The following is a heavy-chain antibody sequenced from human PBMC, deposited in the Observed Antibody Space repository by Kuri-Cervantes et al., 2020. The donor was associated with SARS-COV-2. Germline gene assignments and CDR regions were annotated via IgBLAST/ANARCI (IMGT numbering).Heavy chain of an antibody. J-gene: IGHJ4*02. CDR2: FDPEDGET. CDR3: ARILQVVPASVVYYFDY. V-gene: IGHV1-24*01. D-gene: IGHD2-2*01. CDR1: GYTLTELS. Sequence: ASVKVSCKVSGYTLTELSMHWVRQAPGKGLEWMGGFDPEDGETIYAQKFQGRVTMTEDTSTDTAYMELSRLRSDDTAVYYCARILQVVPASVVYYFDYWGQGTLVTVSS.